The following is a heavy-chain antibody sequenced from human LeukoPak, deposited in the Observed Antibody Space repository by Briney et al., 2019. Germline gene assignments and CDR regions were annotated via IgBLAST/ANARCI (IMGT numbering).Heavy chain of an antibody. CDR3: ARDLSYYYSSDY. CDR2: ISYDASTK. Sequence: GGSLRLSCEGSGFSFSNYDMSWVRQAPGKGLEWVTFISYDASTKYYADSVKGRFTISRDNSKNTLYLQMNSLRPEDTALYYCARDLSYYYSSDYWGQGTLVTVSS. J-gene: IGHJ4*02. V-gene: IGHV3-30*03. CDR1: GFSFSNYD. D-gene: IGHD3-10*01.